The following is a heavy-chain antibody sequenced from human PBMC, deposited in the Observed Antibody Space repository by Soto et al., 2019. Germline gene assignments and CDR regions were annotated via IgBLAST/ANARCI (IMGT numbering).Heavy chain of an antibody. CDR2: IYYSGST. CDR3: ARDRYDYWYFDL. Sequence: SETLSLTCTVSGGSISSGGYYWSWIRQHPGKGLEWIGYIYYSGSTYYNPSLKSRVIISVDTSKNQFSLKLSSVTAADTAVYYCARDRYDYWYFDLWGRGTLVTVSS. V-gene: IGHV4-31*03. CDR1: GGSISSGGYY. J-gene: IGHJ2*01. D-gene: IGHD3-16*02.